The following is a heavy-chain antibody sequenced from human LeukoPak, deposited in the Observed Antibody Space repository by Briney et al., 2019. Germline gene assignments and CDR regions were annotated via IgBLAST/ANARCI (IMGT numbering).Heavy chain of an antibody. CDR2: IKQDGSQK. D-gene: IGHD2-2*01. CDR1: GFPFSKYW. J-gene: IGHJ4*02. Sequence: GGSLRLSCAASGFPFSKYWMTWVRQAPGKGLEWVANIKQDGSQKYYVDSVKGRFTISRDNAKNVLYLQMNSLRVEDTAVFYCARVSDSSTSCYQTLPYWGQGTLVTVSS. CDR3: ARVSDSSTSCYQTLPY. V-gene: IGHV3-7*01.